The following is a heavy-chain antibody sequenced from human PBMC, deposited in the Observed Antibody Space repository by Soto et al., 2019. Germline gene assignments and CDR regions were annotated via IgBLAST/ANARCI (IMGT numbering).Heavy chain of an antibody. CDR3: ARENDSRSWANGIDT. CDR1: GGTFSSYA. V-gene: IGHV1-69*01. CDR2: IIPIVGTG. Sequence: SVRVSCRAFGGTFSSYAISWGRQAPGKGLEWMGGIIPIVGTGNDAEKFGGRVTMAAEESASTAYMELSSLRSEDKAVYSCARENDSRSWANGIDTWG. J-gene: IGHJ5*01. D-gene: IGHD6-13*01.